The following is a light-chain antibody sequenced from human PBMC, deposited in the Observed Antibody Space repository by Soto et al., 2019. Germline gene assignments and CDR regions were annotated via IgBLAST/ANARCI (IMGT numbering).Light chain of an antibody. CDR1: QGIRSA. V-gene: IGKV1-17*01. Sequence: DIQMTQSPSTLSASVGDRVTITCRASQGIRSALGWYQQKPGEAPKLLIYGASTLQSGVPSRFSGSGSGTEFTLTISSLQPEDFASYYCQQLNSYLFTFGQGTRLEIK. CDR3: QQLNSYLFT. CDR2: GAS. J-gene: IGKJ5*01.